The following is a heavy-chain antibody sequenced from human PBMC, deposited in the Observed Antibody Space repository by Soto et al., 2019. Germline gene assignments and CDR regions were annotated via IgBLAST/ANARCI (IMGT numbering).Heavy chain of an antibody. CDR1: GFSLSDYA. Sequence: EVQLLESGGDLAQPGGSLRLSCAASGFSLSDYAMTWVRQAPGKGLEWVSGISGSGDKTSYADSVKGRFIISRDTSKNTVYLQMNSLKVEDTALYYCVRDCSSSSGSVWRHWGQGTLVTVSS. J-gene: IGHJ4*02. D-gene: IGHD2-2*01. V-gene: IGHV3-23*01. CDR3: VRDCSSSSGSVWRH. CDR2: ISGSGDKT.